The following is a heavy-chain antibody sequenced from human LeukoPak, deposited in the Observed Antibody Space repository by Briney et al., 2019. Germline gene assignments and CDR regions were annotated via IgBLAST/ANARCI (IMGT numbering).Heavy chain of an antibody. CDR2: IYYSGTT. V-gene: IGHV4-30-4*08. CDR1: GGSISSGDYY. J-gene: IGHJ4*02. CDR3: ATYMTTDQYLDF. D-gene: IGHD4-11*01. Sequence: PSETLSLTCTVSGGSISSGDYYWSWTRQPPGKGLEWIGFIYYSGTTYYNPSLKSRLTISVDTSKNQFSLKLSSVTAADTAVYYCATYMTTDQYLDFWGQGTLVTVSS.